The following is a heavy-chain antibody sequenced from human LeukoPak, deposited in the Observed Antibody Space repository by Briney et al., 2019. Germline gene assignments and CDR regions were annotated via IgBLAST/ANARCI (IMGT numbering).Heavy chain of an antibody. V-gene: IGHV4-30-4*01. Sequence: PSETLSLTCTVSGGSISSGDYYWSWIRQPPGKGLEWIGYIYYSGSTYYNPSLKSRVTISVDTSKNQFSLKLSSVTAADTAVYYCAGEEGRTEAFDIWGQGTMVTVSS. CDR3: AGEEGRTEAFDI. CDR2: IYYSGST. D-gene: IGHD1-14*01. CDR1: GGSISSGDYY. J-gene: IGHJ3*02.